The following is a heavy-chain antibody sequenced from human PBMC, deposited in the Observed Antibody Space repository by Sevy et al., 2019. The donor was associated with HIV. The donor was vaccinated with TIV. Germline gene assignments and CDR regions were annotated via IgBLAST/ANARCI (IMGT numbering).Heavy chain of an antibody. J-gene: IGHJ6*02. CDR3: ATTSTPLYYYALDV. CDR1: GFTFSNFG. V-gene: IGHV3-23*01. CDR2: ISGSGGTT. Sequence: GGSLRLSCAASGFTFSNFGMSWVHQAPGKGLEWVSTISGSGGTTYYADSVKGRFTISRDISKNTLNLEMNNLRAEDTAIYYCATTSTPLYYYALDVWGQGTTVTVSS. D-gene: IGHD1-26*01.